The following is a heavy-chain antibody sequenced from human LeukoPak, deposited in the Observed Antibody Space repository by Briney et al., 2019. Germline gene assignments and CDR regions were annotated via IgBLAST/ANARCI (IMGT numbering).Heavy chain of an antibody. CDR3: ARSWALLFDRLYFYY. V-gene: IGHV1-2*06. J-gene: IGHJ4*02. Sequence: GASVKVSCKASGYTFTGYYMHWVRQAPGQGLEWMGRINPNSGGTNYAQKCQGTVTMTRDTYISTAYMELSMLRSDDTAVYYCARSWALLFDRLYFYYWGQGTLVTVSS. CDR2: INPNSGGT. CDR1: GYTFTGYY. D-gene: IGHD2-21*02.